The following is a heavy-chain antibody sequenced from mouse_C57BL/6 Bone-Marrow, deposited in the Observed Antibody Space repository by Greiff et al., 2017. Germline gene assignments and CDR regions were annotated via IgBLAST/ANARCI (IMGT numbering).Heavy chain of an antibody. J-gene: IGHJ4*01. V-gene: IGHV1-18*01. CDR3: ARKRYGYYEVYYAMDY. D-gene: IGHD2-3*01. CDR1: GYTFTDYN. CDR2: INPNNGGT. Sequence: EVQLVESGPELVKPGASVKIPCKASGYTFTDYNMDWVKQSHGKSLEWIGDINPNNGGTIYNQKFKGKATLTVDKSSSTAYMELRSLTSEDTAVYYCARKRYGYYEVYYAMDYWGQGTSVTVSS.